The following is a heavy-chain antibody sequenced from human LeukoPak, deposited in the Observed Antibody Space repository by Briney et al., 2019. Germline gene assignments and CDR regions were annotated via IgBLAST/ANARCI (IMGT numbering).Heavy chain of an antibody. Sequence: GGSLRLSCAASGFTFGSYAMHWVRQAPGKGLEWVAVISYDGSNKYYADSVKGRFTISRDNSKNTLYLQMNSLRAEDTAVYYCARGGARNYYDSSGYFDYWGQGTLVTVSS. CDR2: ISYDGSNK. CDR1: GFTFGSYA. J-gene: IGHJ4*02. D-gene: IGHD3-22*01. CDR3: ARGGARNYYDSSGYFDY. V-gene: IGHV3-30-3*01.